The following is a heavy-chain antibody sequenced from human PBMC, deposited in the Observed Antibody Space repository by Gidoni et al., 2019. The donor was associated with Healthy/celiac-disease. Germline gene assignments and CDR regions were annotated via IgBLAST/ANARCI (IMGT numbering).Heavy chain of an antibody. CDR1: GFTFDDYA. J-gene: IGHJ3*02. D-gene: IGHD1-1*01. CDR2: ISWNSGSI. Sequence: EVQLVEAGGGLVQPGRSLRLSCAASGFTFDDYAMHWVRPAPGKGLEWVSGISWNSGSIGYADSVKGRFTISRDNAKNSLYLQMNSLRAEDTALYYCAKDEALRTRGRFDAFDIWGQGTMVTVSS. CDR3: AKDEALRTRGRFDAFDI. V-gene: IGHV3-9*01.